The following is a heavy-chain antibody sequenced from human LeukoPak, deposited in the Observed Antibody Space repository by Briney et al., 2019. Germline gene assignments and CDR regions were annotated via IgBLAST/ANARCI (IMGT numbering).Heavy chain of an antibody. CDR2: INAYHGNT. J-gene: IGHJ4*02. D-gene: IGHD2-15*01. Sequence: ASVKVSCKASRYTLTSYGISGVRQAPAQGLDWMGWINAYHGNTNYAQKLQGRVTMTTDSSTSTDYMELRRLRSDDTAVYYCARDGPQYCSGGSCYSCYWGQGTLVTVSS. CDR3: ARDGPQYCSGGSCYSCY. V-gene: IGHV1-18*01. CDR1: RYTLTSYG.